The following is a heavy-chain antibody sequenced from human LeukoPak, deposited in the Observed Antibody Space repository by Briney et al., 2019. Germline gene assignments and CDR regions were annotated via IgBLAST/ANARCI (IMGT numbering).Heavy chain of an antibody. V-gene: IGHV4-59*08. D-gene: IGHD6-13*01. CDR1: GGSISGTC. CDR3: ASGGSWYGN. CDR2: IYFTGTT. Sequence: ASESLSPTCRVSGGSISGTCCTWIRQPPGKGLEWNGYIYFTGTTNYYPSLQSRVTISLDTSRTHCSLKLRSVTAADTAVYYCASGGSWYGNWGEGTLVTVSS. J-gene: IGHJ1*01.